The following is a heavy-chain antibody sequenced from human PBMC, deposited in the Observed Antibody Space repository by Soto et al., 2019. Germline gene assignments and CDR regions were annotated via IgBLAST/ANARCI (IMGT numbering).Heavy chain of an antibody. CDR3: ARRSSSSYYYYYYGMDV. V-gene: IGHV5-51*01. Sequence: GESLKISCKGSGYSFTSYWIGWVRQMPGKGLEWMGIIYPGDSDTRYSPSFQGQVTISADKSISTAYLQWSSLKASDTAMYYCARRSSSSYYYYYYGMDVWGQGTMVTVSS. CDR1: GYSFTSYW. J-gene: IGHJ6*02. D-gene: IGHD6-6*01. CDR2: IYPGDSDT.